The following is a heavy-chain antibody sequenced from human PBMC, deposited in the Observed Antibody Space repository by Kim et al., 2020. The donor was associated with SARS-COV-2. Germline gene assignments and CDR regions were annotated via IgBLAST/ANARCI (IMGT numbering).Heavy chain of an antibody. J-gene: IGHJ3*02. D-gene: IGHD3-9*01. Sequence: GGSLRLSCAASGFTFSTQSMNWVRQAPGKGLEWVSMISSASTILKYADSVKGRFTISRANTEYSLYLQMDSLSVEDAAVSSCARGRGTTDIWTHSFDIWG. CDR1: GFTFSTQS. CDR3: ARGRGTTDIWTHSFDI. CDR2: ISSASTIL. V-gene: IGHV3-48*04.